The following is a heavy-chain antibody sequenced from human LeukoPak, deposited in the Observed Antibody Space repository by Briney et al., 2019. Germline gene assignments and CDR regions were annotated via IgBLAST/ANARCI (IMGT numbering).Heavy chain of an antibody. J-gene: IGHJ4*02. CDR2: INPNSGGT. V-gene: IGHV1-2*02. Sequence: GASVKVSCKASGYTFTGYYMHWVRQAPGQGLEWMGWINPNSGGTNYAQKFQGRVTMTRDTSISTAYMELSRLRSDDTAVYYCAREKDVWFGDRIIRNFDYWGQGTLVTVSS. CDR1: GYTFTGYY. D-gene: IGHD3-10*01. CDR3: AREKDVWFGDRIIRNFDY.